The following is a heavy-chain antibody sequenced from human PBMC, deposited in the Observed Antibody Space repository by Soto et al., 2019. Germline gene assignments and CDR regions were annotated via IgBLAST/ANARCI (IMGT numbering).Heavy chain of an antibody. V-gene: IGHV1-18*04. CDR2: ISAYNGNT. CDR3: ARDFRTLIAAAGILAY. J-gene: IGHJ4*02. Sequence: GSAVKVSCKASEYTFSAHYIHWVRQAPGQGLEWMGWISAYNGNTNYAQKLQGRVTMTTDTSTSTAHMELRSLRSDDTAVYYCARDFRTLIAAAGILAYWGQGSLVTVSA. D-gene: IGHD6-13*01. CDR1: EYTFSAHY.